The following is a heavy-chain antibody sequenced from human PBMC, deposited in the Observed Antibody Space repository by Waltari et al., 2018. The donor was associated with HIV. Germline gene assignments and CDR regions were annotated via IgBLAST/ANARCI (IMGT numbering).Heavy chain of an antibody. D-gene: IGHD3-16*01. CDR2: IRSKANSYAT. CDR1: GSTLIGSA. J-gene: IGHJ4*02. V-gene: IGHV3-73*01. Sequence: EVQPVASGGGLVQPGGSLPLSCAASGSTLIGSAMHWLRQAPGKGLEWVGRIRSKANSYATAYAASVKGRFTISRDDSKNTAYLQMNSLKTEDTAVYYCGGIPGGYWGQGTLVTVSS. CDR3: GGIPGGY.